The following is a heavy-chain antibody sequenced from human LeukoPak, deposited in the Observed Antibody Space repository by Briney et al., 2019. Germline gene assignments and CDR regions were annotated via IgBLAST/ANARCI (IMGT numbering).Heavy chain of an antibody. CDR2: IDPSDSYA. J-gene: IGHJ4*02. Sequence: GESLKISCKCSGYSFTSYWISWVRQMPGKGLEWMGRIDPSDSYANYSPSFQGHVTISADKSISTAYLQWSSLKASDTAMYYCARRYCSGGSCYFVDYWGQGTLVTVSS. CDR3: ARRYCSGGSCYFVDY. V-gene: IGHV5-10-1*01. CDR1: GYSFTSYW. D-gene: IGHD2-15*01.